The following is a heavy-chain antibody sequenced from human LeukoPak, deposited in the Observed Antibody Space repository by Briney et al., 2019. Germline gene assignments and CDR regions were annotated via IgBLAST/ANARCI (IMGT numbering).Heavy chain of an antibody. J-gene: IGHJ4*02. D-gene: IGHD6-19*01. CDR3: ARDLGIAVAGLNYFDY. V-gene: IGHV3-21*01. CDR2: ISSSSSYI. CDR1: GFTFSSYS. Sequence: GGSLRLSCAASGFTFSSYSMNWVRQAPGKGLGWVSSISSSSSYIYYADSVKGRFTISRDNAKNSLYLQMNSLRAEDTAVYYCARDLGIAVAGLNYFDYWGQGTLVTVSS.